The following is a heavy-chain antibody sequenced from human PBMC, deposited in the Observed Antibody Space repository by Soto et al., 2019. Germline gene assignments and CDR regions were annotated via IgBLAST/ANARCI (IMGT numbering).Heavy chain of an antibody. D-gene: IGHD3-22*01. J-gene: IGHJ6*02. CDR3: ARGDYDSSGYYYRYYYYGMDV. Sequence: ASVKVSCKASGYTFTSYAMHWVRQAPGQRIEWMGWINAGNGNTKYSQKFQGRVTITRDTSASTAYMELSSLRSEDTAVYYCARGDYDSSGYYYRYYYYGMDVWGQGTTVTVSS. CDR2: INAGNGNT. V-gene: IGHV1-3*01. CDR1: GYTFTSYA.